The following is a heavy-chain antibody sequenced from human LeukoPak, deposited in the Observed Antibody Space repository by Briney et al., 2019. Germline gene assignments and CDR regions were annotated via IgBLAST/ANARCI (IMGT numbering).Heavy chain of an antibody. J-gene: IGHJ4*02. Sequence: PSETLSLTCAVYGGSFSGYYWSWIRQPPGKGLEWIGEINHNGSTNYNPSLKSRVTISVDTSKNQFSLKLSSVTAADTAVYYCARGRGYLYYFDYWGQGTLVTVSS. D-gene: IGHD5-18*01. CDR1: GGSFSGYY. CDR2: INHNGST. V-gene: IGHV4-34*01. CDR3: ARGRGYLYYFDY.